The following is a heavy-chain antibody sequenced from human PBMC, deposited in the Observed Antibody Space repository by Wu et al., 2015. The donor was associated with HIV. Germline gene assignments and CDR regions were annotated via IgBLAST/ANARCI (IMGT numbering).Heavy chain of an antibody. J-gene: IGHJ4*02. V-gene: IGHV1-46*01. CDR1: GYTFTSYY. D-gene: IGHD4-23*01. CDR3: ARDDPTPTVVTPYYFDY. Sequence: QVQLVQSGAEVKKPGASVKVSCKASGYTFTSYYMHWVRQAPGQGLEWMGIINPSGGSTSYAQKFQGRVTMTRDTSTSTVYMELSSLRSEDTAVYYCARDDPTPTVVTPYYFDYWGQGTLVTVSS. CDR2: INPSGGST.